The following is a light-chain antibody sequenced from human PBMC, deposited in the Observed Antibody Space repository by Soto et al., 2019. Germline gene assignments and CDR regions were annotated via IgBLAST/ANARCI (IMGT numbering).Light chain of an antibody. CDR2: DVS. J-gene: IGLJ2*01. V-gene: IGLV2-11*01. CDR3: SSYAGSKTLV. Sequence: QSALTQPRSVSGSPGQSVTISCTGTSSDVGAYKYVSWYQQYPGKAPKFMIYDVSKRPSGVPDRFSGSKSGNTASLTISGLQADDEADYYCSSYAGSKTLVFGGGTKLTVL. CDR1: SSDVGAYKY.